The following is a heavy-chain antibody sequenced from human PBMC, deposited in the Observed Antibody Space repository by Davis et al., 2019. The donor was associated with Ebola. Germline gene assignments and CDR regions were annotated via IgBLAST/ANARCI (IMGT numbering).Heavy chain of an antibody. J-gene: IGHJ6*02. Sequence: GESLKISCAASGFTFSVYSMNWVRQAPGKGLEWVSSISSSSSYIYYADSVKGRFTIPRDNAKNSLYLQMNSLRAEDTAVYYCARTPKHIVVVTATPSDVWGQETTVTVSS. CDR1: GFTFSVYS. CDR3: ARTPKHIVVVTATPSDV. V-gene: IGHV3-21*01. CDR2: ISSSSSYI. D-gene: IGHD2-21*02.